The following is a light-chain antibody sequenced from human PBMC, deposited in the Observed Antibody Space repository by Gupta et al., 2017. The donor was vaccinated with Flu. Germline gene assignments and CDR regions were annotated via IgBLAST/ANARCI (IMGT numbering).Light chain of an antibody. CDR2: AAS. CDR3: QEAKTFPFT. CDR1: HDIGNW. V-gene: IGKV1-12*01. J-gene: IGKJ3*01. Sequence: DSQMTQSPSFVSAFIGDKITITCRAGHDIGNWLAWYQLKPGKAPKLLIYAASTLQSGVPSRCSGSGSGTDFSLTIASLQPADVGTYFCQEAKTFPFTFGPGTTV.